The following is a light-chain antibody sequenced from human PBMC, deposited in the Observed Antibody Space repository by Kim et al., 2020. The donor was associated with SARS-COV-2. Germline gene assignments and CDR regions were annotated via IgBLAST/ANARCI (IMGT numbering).Light chain of an antibody. V-gene: IGKV1-12*01. CDR3: QQANSFPYT. J-gene: IGKJ2*01. Sequence: SASVGDGVTITGRASQGISSWLVWYQQKPGKAPKLLIYAASSLQSGVPSRFSGSGSGTDFTLTISSLQPEDFATYYCQQANSFPYTFGQGTKLEI. CDR2: AAS. CDR1: QGISSW.